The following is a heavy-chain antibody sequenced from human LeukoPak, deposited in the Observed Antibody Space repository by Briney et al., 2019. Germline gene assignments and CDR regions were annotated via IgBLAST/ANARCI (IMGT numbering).Heavy chain of an antibody. CDR3: ARSRYYYDSSGYYYRNYYYMDV. J-gene: IGHJ6*03. Sequence: SETLSLTCTVSGGSISSYYWSWIRQPPGKGLEWIGYIYYSGSTNYNPSLKSRVTISVDTSKNQFSLKLSSVTAADTAVYYCARSRYYYDSSGYYYRNYYYMDVWGKGTTVTVS. V-gene: IGHV4-59*01. D-gene: IGHD3-22*01. CDR1: GGSISSYY. CDR2: IYYSGST.